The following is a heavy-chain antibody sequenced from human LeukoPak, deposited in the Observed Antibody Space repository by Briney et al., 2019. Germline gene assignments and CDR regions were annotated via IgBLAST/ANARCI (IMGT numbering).Heavy chain of an antibody. V-gene: IGHV1-8*01. CDR1: GYTFTSYD. CDR2: MNPNSGNS. CDR3: ARGETILNWFDP. D-gene: IGHD1-1*01. J-gene: IGHJ5*02. Sequence: ASVKVSCKASGYTFTSYDINWVRQATGQGLEWVGWMNPNSGNSGYAQKFQGRVTMTRNTSISTAYMELNSLRSEDTAVYYCARGETILNWFDPWGQGTLVTVSS.